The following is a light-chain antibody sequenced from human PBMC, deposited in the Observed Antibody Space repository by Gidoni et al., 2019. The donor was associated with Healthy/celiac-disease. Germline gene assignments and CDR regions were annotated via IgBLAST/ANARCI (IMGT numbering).Light chain of an antibody. Sequence: EIVLTQSPATLSLSTGERATLACRASQSVSSYLAWYQQKPGQAPRLLIYDASNRATGIPARFSGSGSGTDFTLTISSREPEDFAVYYCQQRSNWPAITFGQGTRLEIK. CDR1: QSVSSY. CDR3: QQRSNWPAIT. CDR2: DAS. V-gene: IGKV3-11*01. J-gene: IGKJ5*01.